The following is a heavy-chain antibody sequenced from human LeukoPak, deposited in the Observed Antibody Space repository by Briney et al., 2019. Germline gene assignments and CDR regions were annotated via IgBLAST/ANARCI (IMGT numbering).Heavy chain of an antibody. CDR1: GFTFSSYA. Sequence: GGSLRLSCTASGFTFSSYAMSWVRQAPGKGLEWVSAISGSGGSTYYADSVKGRFTISRDNSKNTLYLQMNSLRAEDTAVYYCAKVGVVVVVAAKLDWFDPWGQGTLVTVSS. CDR2: ISGSGGST. CDR3: AKVGVVVVVAAKLDWFDP. J-gene: IGHJ5*02. D-gene: IGHD2-15*01. V-gene: IGHV3-23*01.